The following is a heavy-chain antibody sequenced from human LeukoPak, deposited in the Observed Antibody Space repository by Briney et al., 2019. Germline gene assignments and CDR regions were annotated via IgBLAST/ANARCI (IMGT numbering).Heavy chain of an antibody. CDR1: GYTFTSYG. V-gene: IGHV1-18*01. CDR2: ISAYNGNT. J-gene: IGHJ4*02. CDR3: ARANYYDSSGYSYY. Sequence: ASVKVSCKASGYTFTSYGISWVRQAPGQGLEWMGWISAYNGNTNYAQKLQGRVTMTTDTSTSTAYMELSSLRSDDTAVYYCARANYYDSSGYSYYWGQGTLVTVSS. D-gene: IGHD3-22*01.